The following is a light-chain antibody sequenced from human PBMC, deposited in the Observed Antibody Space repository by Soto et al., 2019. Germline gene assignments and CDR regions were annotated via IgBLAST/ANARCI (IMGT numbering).Light chain of an antibody. CDR2: DAS. J-gene: IGKJ4*01. CDR1: QSVSSSY. CDR3: QQYNNWPVT. V-gene: IGKV3D-20*02. Sequence: EIVLTQSPGTLSFSPWERATLSSGASQSVSSSYLAWYQQKPGQAPRLLIYDASNRATGIPARFSGSGSGTDFTLTISRLEPEDFAVYYCQQYNNWPVTFGGGTKVDIK.